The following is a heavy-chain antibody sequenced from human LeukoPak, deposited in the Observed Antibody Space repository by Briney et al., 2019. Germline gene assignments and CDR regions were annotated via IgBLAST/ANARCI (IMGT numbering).Heavy chain of an antibody. CDR3: ARDPRIAAAGYDY. CDR2: ISSSSSYI. J-gene: IGHJ4*02. D-gene: IGHD6-13*01. V-gene: IGHV3-21*01. Sequence: GGSLRLSCAASGFTFSSYSMNWVRQAPGKGLEWVSSISSSSSYIYYADSVKGRFTISRDNAKNSLYLQMNGLRAEDTAVYYCARDPRIAAAGYDYWGQGTLVTVSS. CDR1: GFTFSSYS.